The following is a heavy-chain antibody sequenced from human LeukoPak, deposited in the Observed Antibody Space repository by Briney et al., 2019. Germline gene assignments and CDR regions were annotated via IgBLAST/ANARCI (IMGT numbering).Heavy chain of an antibody. J-gene: IGHJ6*02. CDR2: ISDDGTRK. D-gene: IGHD4-11*01. V-gene: IGHV3-30*18. CDR1: GFTFSNYA. Sequence: GRSLRLSSATSGFTFSNYAMHWVRQAPGKGLEWVAVISDDGTRKFYADSVKGRFTISRDNSENTLYLQMNSLRADDTAVYYCAKTTARGGFYYYGLDVWGQGAAVTVSS. CDR3: AKTTARGGFYYYGLDV.